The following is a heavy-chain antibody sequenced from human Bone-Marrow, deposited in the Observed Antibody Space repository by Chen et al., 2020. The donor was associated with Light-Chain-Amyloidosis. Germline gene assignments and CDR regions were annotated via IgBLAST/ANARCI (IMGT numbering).Heavy chain of an antibody. V-gene: IGHV5-51*01. J-gene: IGHJ4*02. CDR2: IYPGDSDT. CDR1: GYSFTSYW. Sequence: EVQLVQSGAEVKKPGESLKISCKGSGYSFTSYWIGWVRQMPGKGLEWMGIIYPGDSDTRYSPSFQGQVTISADKSIGTAYLQWSSLKASDTAMYYCARHQYYYGSGSYWVDYWGQGTLVTVSS. CDR3: ARHQYYYGSGSYWVDY. D-gene: IGHD3-10*01.